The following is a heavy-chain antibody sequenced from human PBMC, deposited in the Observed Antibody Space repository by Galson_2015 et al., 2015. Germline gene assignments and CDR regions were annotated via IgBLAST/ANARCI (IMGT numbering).Heavy chain of an antibody. CDR2: ISGTSGST. CDR3: ARLPGIAAAGTRLYFDY. J-gene: IGHJ4*02. V-gene: IGHV3-23*01. Sequence: SLRLSCAASGFTSSRYAMSWVRQAPAQGLEWVSAISGTSGSTYYADSVKGRFTISRDNSKNTLYLQVSSLRANDTAVYYCARLPGIAAAGTRLYFDYWGQGTQMTVSP. CDR1: GFTSSRYA. D-gene: IGHD6-13*01.